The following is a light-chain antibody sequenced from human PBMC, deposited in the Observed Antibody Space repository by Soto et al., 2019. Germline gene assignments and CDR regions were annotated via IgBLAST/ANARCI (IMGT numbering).Light chain of an antibody. Sequence: IVMTQSPATLSVSPGEGATLSCRASETISRDLAWYQQKPGQSPRLLIFGAFTRATGVPVRFSGSGSGTESPLTVSSLQSEDVAVYFCQQYNKRPLTFGGGTRVEIK. CDR3: QQYNKRPLT. CDR2: GAF. J-gene: IGKJ4*01. V-gene: IGKV3D-15*01. CDR1: ETISRD.